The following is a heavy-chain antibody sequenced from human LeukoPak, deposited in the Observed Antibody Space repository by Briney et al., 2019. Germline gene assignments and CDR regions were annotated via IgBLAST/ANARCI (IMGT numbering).Heavy chain of an antibody. CDR3: ARVSPEGDYDY. J-gene: IGHJ4*02. V-gene: IGHV3-74*01. D-gene: IGHD4-17*01. Sequence: PGGSLILSCAASGFTFSSYWMHWVRQAPGKGLVWVSRINSDGSSTSYADSVKGRFTISRDNAKNTLYLQMNSLRAEDTAVYYCARVSPEGDYDYWGQGTLVTVSS. CDR2: INSDGSST. CDR1: GFTFSSYW.